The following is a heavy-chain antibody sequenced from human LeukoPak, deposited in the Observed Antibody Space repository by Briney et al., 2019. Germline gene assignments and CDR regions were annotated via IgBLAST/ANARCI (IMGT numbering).Heavy chain of an antibody. CDR1: GITLSDYW. CDR3: ARGIVVVVGASDHFDY. D-gene: IGHD2-15*01. V-gene: IGHV3-74*03. CDR2: IESDETRT. J-gene: IGHJ4*02. Sequence: GGSLRLSCAASGITLSDYWLYWVRQGPGNGLVHVSRIESDETRTVYADSVKGRFTISRDNAKTSLYLQINSLRADDTALYFCARGIVVVVGASDHFDYWGQGTLITVSS.